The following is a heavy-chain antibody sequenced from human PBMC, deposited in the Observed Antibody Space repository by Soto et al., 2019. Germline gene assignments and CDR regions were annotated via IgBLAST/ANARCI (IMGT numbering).Heavy chain of an antibody. J-gene: IGHJ4*02. Sequence: EVQLVESRGGLVQPGRSLKLSCAASGFTFDDYAMHWVRQAPGKGLEWVSGISWNSGSIGSADSVKGRFTISRDNAKNSLYLQMNSLRAEDTVLYYCSKVSSSWDFDYFVQGTLVTVSS. CDR3: SKVSSSWDFDY. V-gene: IGHV3-9*01. D-gene: IGHD6-13*01. CDR1: GFTFDDYA. CDR2: ISWNSGSI.